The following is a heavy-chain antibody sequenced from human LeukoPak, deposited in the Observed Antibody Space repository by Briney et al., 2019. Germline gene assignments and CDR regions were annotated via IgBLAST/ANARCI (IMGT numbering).Heavy chain of an antibody. V-gene: IGHV3-23*01. D-gene: IGHD3-22*01. CDR2: ISGSGGSI. CDR3: AKALEDYYDSSGYLDY. J-gene: IGHJ4*02. CDR1: GFTFSSYA. Sequence: GGSLRLSRAASGFTFSSYAMSWVRQAPGKGLEWVSAISGSGGSIYYADSVKGRFTISRDNSKHTLYLQMNSMRAEDTAVYYCAKALEDYYDSSGYLDYWGQGTLVTVSS.